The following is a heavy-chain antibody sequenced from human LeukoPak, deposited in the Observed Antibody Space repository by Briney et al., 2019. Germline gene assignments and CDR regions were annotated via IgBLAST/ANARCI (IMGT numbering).Heavy chain of an antibody. CDR1: GFIFSSYE. J-gene: IGHJ3*02. V-gene: IGHV3-7*01. CDR3: AREGTNDAFDI. CDR2: IKQDGSEK. Sequence: GGSLRLSCAASGFIFSSYEMNWVRQAPGKGLEWVANIKQDGSEKYYVDSVKGRFTISRDNAKNSLYLQMNSLRAEDTAVYYCAREGTNDAFDIWGQGTMVTVSS.